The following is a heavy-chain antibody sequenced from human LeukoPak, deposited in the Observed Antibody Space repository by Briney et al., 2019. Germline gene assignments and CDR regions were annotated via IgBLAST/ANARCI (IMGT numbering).Heavy chain of an antibody. CDR1: GFSFSNYA. Sequence: GGSLRLSCAASGFSFSNYAMNWVRQAPGKGLEWVSTITGSGGSTHYADSVKGRFTISRDYSKNTLYLQMNSLRADHTAVYYCAKGLKPAMASRSNYFDYWGQGALVTV. J-gene: IGHJ4*02. CDR3: AKGLKPAMASRSNYFDY. D-gene: IGHD2-8*01. CDR2: ITGSGGST. V-gene: IGHV3-23*01.